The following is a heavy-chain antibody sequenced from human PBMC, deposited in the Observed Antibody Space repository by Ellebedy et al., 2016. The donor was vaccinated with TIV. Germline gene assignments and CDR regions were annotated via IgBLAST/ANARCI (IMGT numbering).Heavy chain of an antibody. CDR1: GFIFHDYA. D-gene: IGHD1-26*01. CDR2: LSWNSGSI. Sequence: GGSLRLXCAASGFIFHDYAMHWVRQAPGKGLEWVSGLSWNSGSIGFADSVKGRFSISRDNANNSLYLQMNSLTAEDTALYYCAKDLFSGSSPTYNFDYWGQGALVTVSS. J-gene: IGHJ4*02. V-gene: IGHV3-9*01. CDR3: AKDLFSGSSPTYNFDY.